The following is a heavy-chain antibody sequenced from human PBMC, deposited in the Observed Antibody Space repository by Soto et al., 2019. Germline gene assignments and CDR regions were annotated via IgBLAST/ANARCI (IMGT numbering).Heavy chain of an antibody. CDR1: GFTFSSYA. D-gene: IGHD1-26*01. CDR2: ISYDGSNK. Sequence: GGSLRLSCAASGFTFSSYAMHWVRQAPGKGLEWVAVISYDGSNKYYADSVKGRFTISRDNSKNTLYLQMNSLRAEDTAVYYCARDGGKWELQYYFDYWGQGTLVTVSS. J-gene: IGHJ4*02. CDR3: ARDGGKWELQYYFDY. V-gene: IGHV3-30-3*01.